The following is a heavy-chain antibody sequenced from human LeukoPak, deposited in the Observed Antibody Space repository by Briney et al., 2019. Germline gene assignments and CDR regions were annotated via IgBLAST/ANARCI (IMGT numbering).Heavy chain of an antibody. V-gene: IGHV4-61*01. CDR2: IYYSGST. D-gene: IGHD2-2*01. CDR3: ARGSVVVPAAPFDP. J-gene: IGHJ5*02. CDR1: GGSISSSSYY. Sequence: SETLSLTCTVSGGSISSSSYYWSWIRQPPGKGLEWIGYIYYSGSTNYNPSLKSRVTISVDTSKNQFSLKLSSVTAADTAVYYCARGSVVVPAAPFDPWGQGTLVTVSS.